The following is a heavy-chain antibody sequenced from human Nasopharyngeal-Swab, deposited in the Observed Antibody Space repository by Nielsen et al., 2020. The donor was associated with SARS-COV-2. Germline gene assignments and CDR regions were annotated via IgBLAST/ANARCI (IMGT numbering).Heavy chain of an antibody. CDR3: ARVVPRGAFDI. J-gene: IGHJ3*02. V-gene: IGHV1-18*01. CDR2: ISAYNGNT. CDR1: DYTFTSHG. Sequence: ASVKVSCKASDYTFTSHGISWVRQAPGQGLEWMGWISAYNGNTNYAQNPQGRVTMTTDTSTSTAYMELRSLRSDDTAVYYCARVVPRGAFDIWGQGTMVTVSS. D-gene: IGHD2-2*01.